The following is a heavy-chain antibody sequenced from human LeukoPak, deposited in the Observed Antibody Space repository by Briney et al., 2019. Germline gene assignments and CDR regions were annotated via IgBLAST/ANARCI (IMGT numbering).Heavy chain of an antibody. V-gene: IGHV1-69*13. CDR1: GYTFSNYG. CDR3: AREGTYYDILTGYSN. D-gene: IGHD3-9*01. Sequence: SVTVSCKSSGYTFSNYGVTWVRQAPGQGLEWMGGIIPIFGTANYAQKFQGRVTITADESTSTAYMELSSLRSEDTAVYYCAREGTYYDILTGYSNWGQGTLVTVSS. J-gene: IGHJ4*02. CDR2: IIPIFGTA.